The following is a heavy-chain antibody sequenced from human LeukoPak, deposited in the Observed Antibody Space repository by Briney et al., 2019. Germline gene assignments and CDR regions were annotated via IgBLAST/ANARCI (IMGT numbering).Heavy chain of an antibody. CDR2: IYTSGST. J-gene: IGHJ3*02. D-gene: IGHD1-26*01. V-gene: IGHV4-61*02. CDR1: GGSISSGSCY. Sequence: SETLSLTCTASGGSISSGSCYWSWIRQPAGKGLEWIGRIYTSGSTNYNPSLKSRVTISVDTSKNQFSLKLSSVTAADTAVYYCARLPRSVVGAFDIWGQGTMVTVSS. CDR3: ARLPRSVVGAFDI.